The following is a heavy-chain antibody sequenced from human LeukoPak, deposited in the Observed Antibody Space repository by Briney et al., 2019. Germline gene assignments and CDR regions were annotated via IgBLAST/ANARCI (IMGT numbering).Heavy chain of an antibody. CDR2: ISYDGSNK. V-gene: IGHV3-30*18. CDR1: GFTLSSYG. CDR3: AKEGGSSGWYYYYYAMDV. J-gene: IGHJ6*02. Sequence: GGSLRLSCAASGFTLSSYGMHWVRQAPGKGLEWVAVISYDGSNKYYADSVKGRFTISRDNSKNTLYLQMNSLRAEDTAVYYCAKEGGSSGWYYYYYAMDVWGQGTTVTVSS. D-gene: IGHD6-19*01.